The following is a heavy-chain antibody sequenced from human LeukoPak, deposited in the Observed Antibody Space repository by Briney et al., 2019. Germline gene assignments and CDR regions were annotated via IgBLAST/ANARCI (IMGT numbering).Heavy chain of an antibody. V-gene: IGHV3-48*02. CDR1: GFSLSDYG. J-gene: IGHJ4*02. Sequence: GGSLRLSCSASGFSLSDYGMSWVRQAPGKGLEWISYITMDSVRFYADSVKGRFTISRDNDKNSVYLQMNSLRDDDTAVYYCTRGRCQFLGPNDHWGQGSLVTVSS. D-gene: IGHD2-2*01. CDR3: TRGRCQFLGPNDH. CDR2: ITMDSVR.